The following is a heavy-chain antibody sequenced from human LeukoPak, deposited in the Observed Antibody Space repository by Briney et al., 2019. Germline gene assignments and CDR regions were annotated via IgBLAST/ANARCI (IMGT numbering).Heavy chain of an antibody. CDR2: ISSSSSYI. CDR3: ARDWPTIAAAGTIPEYFQH. J-gene: IGHJ1*01. Sequence: GGSLRLSCAGSGFTFSSHAINWVRQAPGKGLEWVSSISSSSSYIYYADSVKGRLTISRDNAKNSLYLQMNSLRAEDTAVYYCARDWPTIAAAGTIPEYFQHWGQGTLVTVSS. D-gene: IGHD6-13*01. CDR1: GFTFSSHA. V-gene: IGHV3-21*01.